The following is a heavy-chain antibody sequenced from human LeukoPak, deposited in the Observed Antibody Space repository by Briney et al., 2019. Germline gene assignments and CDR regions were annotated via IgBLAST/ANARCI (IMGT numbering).Heavy chain of an antibody. CDR2: IKQDGSEK. Sequence: GGPLRLSCAASGFTFSSYWMSWVRQAPGKGLEWVANIKQDGSEKYYVDSVKGRFTISRDNAKNSLYLQMNSLSAEDTAVYYCARDGTRWLVNFDYWGQGTLVTVSS. CDR1: GFTFSSYW. D-gene: IGHD6-19*01. J-gene: IGHJ4*02. V-gene: IGHV3-7*01. CDR3: ARDGTRWLVNFDY.